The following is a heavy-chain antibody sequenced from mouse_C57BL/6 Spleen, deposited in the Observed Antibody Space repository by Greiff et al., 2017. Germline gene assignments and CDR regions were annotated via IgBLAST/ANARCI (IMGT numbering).Heavy chain of an antibody. CDR3: ARSGYSNYVYFDY. D-gene: IGHD2-5*01. Sequence: VQLQQSGAELVKPGASVKISCKASGYAFSSYWMNWVKQRPGKGLEWIGQIYPGDGDTNYNGKFKGKATLTADKSSSTAYMQLSSLTSEDSAVYFCARSGYSNYVYFDYWGQGTTLTVSS. V-gene: IGHV1-80*01. CDR1: GYAFSSYW. J-gene: IGHJ2*01. CDR2: IYPGDGDT.